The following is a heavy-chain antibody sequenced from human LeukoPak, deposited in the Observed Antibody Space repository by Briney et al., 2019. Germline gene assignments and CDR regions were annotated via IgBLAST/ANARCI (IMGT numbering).Heavy chain of an antibody. CDR3: AKDMEQWLDHGWFDP. CDR1: GFTFSSYG. V-gene: IGHV3-30*02. D-gene: IGHD6-19*01. CDR2: IRYDGSNK. Sequence: GGSLRLSCAASGFTFSSYGMHWVRQAPGRGLEWVAFIRYDGSNKYYADSVKGRFTISRDNSKNTLYLQMNSLRAEDTAVYYCAKDMEQWLDHGWFDPWGQGTLVTVSS. J-gene: IGHJ5*02.